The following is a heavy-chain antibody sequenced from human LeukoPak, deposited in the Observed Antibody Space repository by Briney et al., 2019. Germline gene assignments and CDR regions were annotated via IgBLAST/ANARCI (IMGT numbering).Heavy chain of an antibody. CDR3: ARADTIFGSNEFDY. D-gene: IGHD3-3*01. CDR2: MNPNSGNT. Sequence: APVKVSCKASGGTFSSYAFNWVRQATGQGLEWMGWMNPNSGNTGYAQKFQGRVTMTRNTSIRTAYMELSSLRSEDTAVYYCARADTIFGSNEFDYWGQGTLVTVSS. V-gene: IGHV1-8*02. J-gene: IGHJ4*02. CDR1: GGTFSSYA.